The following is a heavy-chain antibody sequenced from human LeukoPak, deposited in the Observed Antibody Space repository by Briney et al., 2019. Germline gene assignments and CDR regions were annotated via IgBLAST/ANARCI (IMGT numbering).Heavy chain of an antibody. V-gene: IGHV3-7*03. CDR1: GLTLSNYW. J-gene: IGHJ4*02. CDR2: IKQDGSEK. CDR3: ARDGFGTGSN. D-gene: IGHD3-16*01. Sequence: TGGSLRLSCAAPGLTLSNYWMDWVRQAPGKGLEWVANIKQDGSEKNYVDSVQGRFIISRDNAKNSLYLQMNTLRTDDTAVYYCARDGFGTGSNWGQGTLVTVSS.